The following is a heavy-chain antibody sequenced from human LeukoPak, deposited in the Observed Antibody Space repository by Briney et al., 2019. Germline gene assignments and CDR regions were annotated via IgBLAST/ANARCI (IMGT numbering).Heavy chain of an antibody. CDR1: GGSFSGYY. V-gene: IGHV4-34*01. Sequence: KTSETLSLTCAVYGGSFSGYYWSWIRQPPGKGLEWIGEINHSGSTNYNPSLKSRVTISVDTSKNQFSLKLSSVTAADTAVYYCARRSYYYDSSGYYIGAFDIWGQGTMVTVSS. CDR3: ARRSYYYDSSGYYIGAFDI. J-gene: IGHJ3*02. CDR2: INHSGST. D-gene: IGHD3-22*01.